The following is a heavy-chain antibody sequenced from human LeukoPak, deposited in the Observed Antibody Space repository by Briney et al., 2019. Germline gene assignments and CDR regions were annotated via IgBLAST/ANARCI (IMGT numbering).Heavy chain of an antibody. CDR2: INPSGGST. CDR1: GYTFTSYY. D-gene: IGHD2-2*01. J-gene: IGHJ3*02. CDR3: ASKRDIVVVPAAFDI. V-gene: IGHV1-46*01. Sequence: GASVKVSCKASGYTFTSYYMHWVRQAPGQGLEWMGIINPSGGSTSYAQKFQGRVTMTRDTSISTAYMELSRLRSDDTAVYYCASKRDIVVVPAAFDIWGQGTMVTVSS.